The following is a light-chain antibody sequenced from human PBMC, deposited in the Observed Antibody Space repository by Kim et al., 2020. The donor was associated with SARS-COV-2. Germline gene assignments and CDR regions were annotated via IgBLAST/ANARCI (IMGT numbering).Light chain of an antibody. CDR1: ELGDKY. CDR2: QDK. CDR3: QAWDSSSAI. V-gene: IGLV3-1*01. Sequence: SVSPGQTATITCSGIELGDKYVYCYQQRPGQSPVLVIYQDKKRPSGIPERFSGSNSVNTATLTISGTQSLDEADYFCQAWDSSSAIFGGGTRLTVL. J-gene: IGLJ2*01.